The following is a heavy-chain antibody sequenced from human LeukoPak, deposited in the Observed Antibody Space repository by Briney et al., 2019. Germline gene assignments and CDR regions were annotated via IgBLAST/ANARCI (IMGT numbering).Heavy chain of an antibody. CDR3: VRDRPNYYDSSGHYYRRDGDY. CDR1: GFTFNIYA. V-gene: IGHV3-23*01. J-gene: IGHJ4*02. CDR2: ITSRDGTT. D-gene: IGHD3-22*01. Sequence: GGSLRLSCAASGFTFNIYAMSWVRQTPGKGLEWVSSITSRDGTTYYTDSVKGRFTISRDNSENTLYLQMNSLRAEDTAIYYCVRDRPNYYDSSGHYYRRDGDYWGEGTLVTVSS.